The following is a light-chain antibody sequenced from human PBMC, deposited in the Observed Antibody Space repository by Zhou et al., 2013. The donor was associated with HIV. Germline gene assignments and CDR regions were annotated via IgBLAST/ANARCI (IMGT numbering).Light chain of an antibody. CDR3: QQYDNQLT. Sequence: DIQMTQSPSSLSASVGDRVTITCRASQSISSYLNWYQQKPGKAPKLLIYAASSLQSGVPSRFSGSGSGTDFTFTISSLQPEDIATYYCQQYDNQLTFGGGTKVEIK. V-gene: IGKV1-39*01. J-gene: IGKJ4*01. CDR2: AAS. CDR1: QSISSY.